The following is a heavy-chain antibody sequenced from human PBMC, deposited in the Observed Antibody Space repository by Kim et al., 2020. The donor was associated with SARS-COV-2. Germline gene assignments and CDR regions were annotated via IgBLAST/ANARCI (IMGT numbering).Heavy chain of an antibody. J-gene: IGHJ2*01. V-gene: IGHV3-30*04. CDR1: GFTFSSYA. CDR3: ARGRHYDSSGYYWTYWYFDL. Sequence: GGSLRLSCAASGFTFSSYAMHWVRQAPGKGLEWVAVISYDGSNKYYADSVKGRFTISRDNSKNTLYLQMNSLRAEDTAVYYCARGRHYDSSGYYWTYWYFDLWGRGTLVTVSS. D-gene: IGHD3-22*01. CDR2: ISYDGSNK.